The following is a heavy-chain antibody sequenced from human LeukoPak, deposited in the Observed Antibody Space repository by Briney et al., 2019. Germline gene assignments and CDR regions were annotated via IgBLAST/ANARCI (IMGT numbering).Heavy chain of an antibody. Sequence: GGSLRLSCAASGFTLSSYEMKWVRQAPGKGLEWVSSISSSGSSIFYADSVKGRLTISRDNAKNSLYLHMNSLRAEDTAVYYCARGPYGSGIYYMDVWGKGTTVTISS. J-gene: IGHJ6*03. D-gene: IGHD3-10*01. CDR2: ISSSGSSI. CDR3: ARGPYGSGIYYMDV. CDR1: GFTLSSYE. V-gene: IGHV3-48*03.